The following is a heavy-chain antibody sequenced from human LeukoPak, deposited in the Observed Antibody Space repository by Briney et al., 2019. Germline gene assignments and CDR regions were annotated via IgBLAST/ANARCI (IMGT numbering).Heavy chain of an antibody. J-gene: IGHJ5*02. CDR2: INPNNGGT. CDR3: ARDTAMVTYWFDP. D-gene: IGHD5-18*01. CDR1: GYTFTGYY. V-gene: IGHV1-2*02. Sequence: ASVKVSCKASGYTFTGYYMHWVRQAPGQGPEWMGWINPNNGGTNYAQKFQGRVTMTRDTSISTAYMELSRLRSDDTAVYYCARDTAMVTYWFDPWGQGTLVTVSS.